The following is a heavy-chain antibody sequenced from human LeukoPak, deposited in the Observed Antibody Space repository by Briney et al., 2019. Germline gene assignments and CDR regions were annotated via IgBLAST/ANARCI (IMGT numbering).Heavy chain of an antibody. V-gene: IGHV4-30-4*01. D-gene: IGHD3-3*01. J-gene: IGHJ5*02. CDR3: ARRPYDFWRSWFDP. CDR2: IYYSGST. Sequence: SETLSLTCTVSGGPFSSGDYHWSWIRQPPGKGLEWIGYIYYSGSTYYNSALKSRVTISVDTSKNQFSLKLSSVTAADTAVYYCARRPYDFWRSWFDPWGQGTLVTVSS. CDR1: GGPFSSGDYH.